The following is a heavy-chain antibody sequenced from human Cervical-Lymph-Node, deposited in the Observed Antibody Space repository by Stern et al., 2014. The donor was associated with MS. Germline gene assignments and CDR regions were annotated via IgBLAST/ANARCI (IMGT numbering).Heavy chain of an antibody. D-gene: IGHD1-26*01. CDR1: GGSISSDGDC. V-gene: IGHV4-31*03. CDR3: ARDGPQVGAGSFDI. J-gene: IGHJ3*02. Sequence: QVQLQESGPGLVKPSQTLSLTCTVSGGSISSDGDCWNWIRQLPGNGLEWIGSISYSGNTYNNPSLKSRVTISVDTSKNQFSLKLSSVTAADTAVYYCARDGPQVGAGSFDIWGRGTMVTVSS. CDR2: ISYSGNT.